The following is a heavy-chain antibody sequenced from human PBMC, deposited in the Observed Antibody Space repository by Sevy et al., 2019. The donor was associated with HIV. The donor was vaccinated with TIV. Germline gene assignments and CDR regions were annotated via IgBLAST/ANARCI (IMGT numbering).Heavy chain of an antibody. CDR2: IRYDGSDK. D-gene: IGHD6-13*01. V-gene: IGHV3-30*02. CDR3: AKDLAGPGRKYFDY. Sequence: GGSLRLSCAASGFTFSNYGMHWVRQVPGKGLEWVTFIRYDGSDKYYAASVKGRFTISRDDSKNTLYLQMDSLRAEDTAIYYCAKDLAGPGRKYFDYWGQGTLVTVSS. CDR1: GFTFSNYG. J-gene: IGHJ4*02.